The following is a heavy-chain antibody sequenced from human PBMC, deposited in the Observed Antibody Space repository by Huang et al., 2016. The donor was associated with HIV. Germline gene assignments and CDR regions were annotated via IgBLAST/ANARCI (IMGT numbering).Heavy chain of an antibody. J-gene: IGHJ4*02. V-gene: IGHV4-39*02. D-gene: IGHD3-10*01. CDR1: GGSIRSDNYY. CDR3: ARLPGSITMIRGVITDPY. Sequence: QLQLQESGPGLVKPSETLSLTCTVSGGSIRSDNYYWGWIRQPPGKGLEWIGSIYYSVSIYYNPSLKRRVTITGDTSKNHFSLRMRSVTAADTAVYYCARLPGSITMIRGVITDPYWGQGTLVTVSS. CDR2: IYYSVSI.